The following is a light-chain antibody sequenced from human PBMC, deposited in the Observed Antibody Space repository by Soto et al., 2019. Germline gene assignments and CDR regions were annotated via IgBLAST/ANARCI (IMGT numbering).Light chain of an antibody. J-gene: IGKJ2*01. Sequence: DIQMTQAPSTLSASVGDRVTITCRASQSIDIWLAWYQQKPGKAPKHLIYKASNLESGVPSRFSGSGSGTEFTLTISSVQPDDSATYYCQHYYGYSRTFGHGTKLEIK. CDR1: QSIDIW. V-gene: IGKV1-5*03. CDR2: KAS. CDR3: QHYYGYSRT.